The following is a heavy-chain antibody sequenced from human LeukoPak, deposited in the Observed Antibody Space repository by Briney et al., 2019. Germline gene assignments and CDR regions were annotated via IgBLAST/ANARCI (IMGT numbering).Heavy chain of an antibody. CDR2: IKQDGSEK. V-gene: IGHV3-7*01. Sequence: GGSLRLSCAASGFTFSSYAMNWVRQAPGKGLEWVANIKQDGSEKYYVDSVKGRFSISRDNAKNSLYLLLNSLRAEDTAVYYCARTYCGGDTYACAFDIWGQGTMVTVSS. D-gene: IGHD2-21*02. J-gene: IGHJ3*02. CDR1: GFTFSSYA. CDR3: ARTYCGGDTYACAFDI.